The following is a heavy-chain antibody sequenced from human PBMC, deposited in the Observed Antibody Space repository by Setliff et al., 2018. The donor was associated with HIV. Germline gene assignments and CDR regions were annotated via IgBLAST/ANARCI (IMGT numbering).Heavy chain of an antibody. CDR3: ARDRHPFYDSSESDY. Sequence: SETLSLTCTVSGGSISSGSYYWGWIRQPPGKGLEWIGSIYYSGSTYYNPSLKSRVNISVDTSKNQFSLKLSSVTAADTAVYYCARDRHPFYDSSESDYWGQGTLVTAPQ. V-gene: IGHV4-39*02. CDR1: GGSISSGSYY. J-gene: IGHJ4*02. D-gene: IGHD3-22*01. CDR2: IYYSGST.